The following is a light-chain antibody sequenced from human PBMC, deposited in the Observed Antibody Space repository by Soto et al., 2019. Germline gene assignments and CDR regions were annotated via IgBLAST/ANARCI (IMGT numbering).Light chain of an antibody. CDR2: DVS. J-gene: IGKJ4*01. CDR1: QSVNNY. Sequence: EIALTHSPATLSLSPGERTTLSCRPSQSVNNYLGWYQQKSGQAPRLLISDVSKWATGIPARFSGSGSGTDFTLTISSLEPEDFAIYYCQHRDNWPTFGGGTKVEIK. V-gene: IGKV3-11*01. CDR3: QHRDNWPT.